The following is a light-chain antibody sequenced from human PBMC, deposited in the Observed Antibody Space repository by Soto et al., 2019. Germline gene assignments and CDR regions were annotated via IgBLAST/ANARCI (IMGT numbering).Light chain of an antibody. CDR1: QGVSRK. J-gene: IGKJ4*01. V-gene: IGKV3-15*01. CDR3: RQYYTWPIT. Sequence: EILLTQSPATLSVAPAERGPICCRASQGVSRKLAWSQHIPGQSPRRLISGASTGATGIPARFSGSGSGTEFTLTISSLQSEDFAIYYCRQYYTWPITFGGGTKV. CDR2: GAS.